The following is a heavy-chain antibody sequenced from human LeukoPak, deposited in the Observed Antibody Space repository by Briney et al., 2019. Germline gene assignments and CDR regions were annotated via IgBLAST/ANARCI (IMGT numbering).Heavy chain of an antibody. D-gene: IGHD2-15*01. J-gene: IGHJ4*02. CDR3: ARVLETDCSGGSCYSGLDY. V-gene: IGHV3-21*01. CDR1: GFTFSRYN. CDR2: ISRTGNYI. Sequence: GGSLRLSCAASGFTFSRYNMNWVRQAPGKGLEWVSSISRTGNYIYYPDSVKGRFTISRDNAQNSLFLQMNSLRVEDTAVYYCARVLETDCSGGSCYSGLDYWGQGTLVTVSS.